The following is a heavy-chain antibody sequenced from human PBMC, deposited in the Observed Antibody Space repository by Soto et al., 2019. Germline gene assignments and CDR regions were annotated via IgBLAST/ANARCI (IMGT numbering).Heavy chain of an antibody. V-gene: IGHV1-69*06. J-gene: IGHJ4*02. Sequence: QVHLVQSGAEVRKPGSSVRVSCKASGDTFTKYAISWLRQAPGQGLEWMGGIVPVFGRVTYAQRFQDRVSLIADKSTATSYLESTSLTADDTAVYYCAGVASGSTWDYFDYWGQGTLVTVSS. D-gene: IGHD3-10*01. CDR2: IVPVFGRV. CDR3: AGVASGSTWDYFDY. CDR1: GDTFTKYA.